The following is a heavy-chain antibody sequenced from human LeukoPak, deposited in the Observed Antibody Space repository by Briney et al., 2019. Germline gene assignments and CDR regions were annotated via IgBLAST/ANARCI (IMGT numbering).Heavy chain of an antibody. D-gene: IGHD5-18*01. CDR2: INHSGST. J-gene: IGHJ4*02. CDR1: GGSISSSTYY. CDR3: ARRGGYSYAYNY. V-gene: IGHV4-39*07. Sequence: SETLSLTCTVSGGSISSSTYYWGWIRQPPGKGLEWIGEINHSGSTNYNPSLKSRVTMSVDTSKNQFSLKLSSVTAADTAVYYCARRGGYSYAYNYWGQGTLVTVSS.